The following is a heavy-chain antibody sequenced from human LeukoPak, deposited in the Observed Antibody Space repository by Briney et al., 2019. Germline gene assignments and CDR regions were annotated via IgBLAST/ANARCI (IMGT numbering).Heavy chain of an antibody. CDR2: IYYSGTT. CDR3: ARSLGYCTGATCYSFDS. J-gene: IGHJ4*02. D-gene: IGHD2-8*02. V-gene: IGHV4-39*01. Sequence: AETLTLTCTVSGGSISTSGYHWGWLPQPPGMGRESIRTIYYSGTTYYNPSLKSRVTISVDTSKNQFSLTVNSVTAADTAVYYCARSLGYCTGATCYSFDSWGQGTLVTVSS. CDR1: GGSISTSGYH.